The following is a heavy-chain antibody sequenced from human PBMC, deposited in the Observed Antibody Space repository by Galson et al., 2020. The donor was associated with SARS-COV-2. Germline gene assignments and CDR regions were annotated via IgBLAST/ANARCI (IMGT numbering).Heavy chain of an antibody. CDR1: GFTFGDYA. D-gene: IGHD2-15*01. CDR3: TRDSRCSGGSCYLTDY. V-gene: IGHV3-49*03. CDR2: IRSKAYGRTT. J-gene: IGHJ4*02. Sequence: GGSLRLSCTASGFTFGDYAMSWFRQAPGKGLEWVGFIRSKAYGRTTEYAASVKGRFTISRDDSKSIAYLQMNSLKTEDTAVYYCTRDSRCSGGSCYLTDYWGQGTLVTVSS.